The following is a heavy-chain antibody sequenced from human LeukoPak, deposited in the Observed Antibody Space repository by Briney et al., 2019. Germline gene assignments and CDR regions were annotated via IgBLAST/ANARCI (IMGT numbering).Heavy chain of an antibody. Sequence: SETLSLTCTVSSGSISSGSSYWGWLRQPPGKGLEWIGSIYYSGSTYYNPSLKSRVTLSVDTSKNQFSLKVTSVTAADTAVYYCARDGVAAHWFDPWGQGTLVTVSS. V-gene: IGHV4-39*07. J-gene: IGHJ5*02. CDR2: IYYSGST. CDR3: ARDGVAAHWFDP. D-gene: IGHD6-6*01. CDR1: SGSISSGSSY.